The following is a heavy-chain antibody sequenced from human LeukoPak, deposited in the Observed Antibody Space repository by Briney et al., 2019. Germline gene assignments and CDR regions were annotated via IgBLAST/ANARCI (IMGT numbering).Heavy chain of an antibody. Sequence: SGPTLVKPTQTLTLTCTFSGFSLSTSGMCVSWIRQPPGKALEWLARIDWDDDKYYSTSLKARLTISKDTSKNQVVLTMTNMDPVDTATYYCARPTSSGSSWDNDAFDIWGQGTMVTVSS. J-gene: IGHJ3*02. D-gene: IGHD6-13*01. CDR2: IDWDDDK. CDR3: ARPTSSGSSWDNDAFDI. CDR1: GFSLSTSGMC. V-gene: IGHV2-70*11.